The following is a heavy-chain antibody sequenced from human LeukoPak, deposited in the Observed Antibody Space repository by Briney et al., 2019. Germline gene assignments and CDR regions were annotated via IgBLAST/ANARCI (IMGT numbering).Heavy chain of an antibody. CDR3: ARYDGGATADF. V-gene: IGHV5-51*01. CDR2: VFPADSDT. D-gene: IGHD1-26*01. J-gene: IGHJ4*02. Sequence: GESLKISCKVSGYSLTSYWIAWVRQMPGKGLEWMGIVFPADSDTRYSPSFQGQVTISADKSINTAYLQWNSLKASDTAIYYCARYDGGATADFWGQGTLVTVSS. CDR1: GYSLTSYW.